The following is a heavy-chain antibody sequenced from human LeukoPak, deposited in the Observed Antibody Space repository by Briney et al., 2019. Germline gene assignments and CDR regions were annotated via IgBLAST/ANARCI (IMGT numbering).Heavy chain of an antibody. J-gene: IGHJ4*02. V-gene: IGHV3-11*06. D-gene: IGHD6-19*01. CDR1: GFTFSDYY. CDR2: ITSSSYT. CDR3: ARGTSNGWHFFDY. Sequence: GGSLRLSCAASGFTFSDYYMSWIRQAPGKGLEWVSYITSSSYTTYADSVKGRFTISRDNARNSLYLQMNSLRAEDTAVYYCARGTSNGWHFFDYWGQGTLVTVSS.